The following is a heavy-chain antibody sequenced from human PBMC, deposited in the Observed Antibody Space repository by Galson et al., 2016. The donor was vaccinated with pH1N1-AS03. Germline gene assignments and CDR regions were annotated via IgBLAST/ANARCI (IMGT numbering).Heavy chain of an antibody. CDR2: ISGSGEDT. J-gene: IGHJ4*02. D-gene: IGHD6-13*01. CDR3: ARNRLYSSKIGFDY. Sequence: SLRLSCAASGFTFSSYAMSWVRQSPGKGLEWVSSISGSGEDTYYADSVKGRFTISRDSSKSTVYMQVNSLRAEDTAVYFCARNRLYSSKIGFDYWAQGTLVTVSS. V-gene: IGHV3-23*01. CDR1: GFTFSSYA.